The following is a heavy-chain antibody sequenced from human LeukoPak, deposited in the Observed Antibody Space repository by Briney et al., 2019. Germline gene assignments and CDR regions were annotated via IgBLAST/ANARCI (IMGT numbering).Heavy chain of an antibody. CDR1: GFSFSTQR. Sequence: GGSLRLSCAASGFSFSTQRMHWVRQAPGKGLVWVSYINIDERITGYADSVKGRFTISRDNAKNTLYLQMNSLRAEDTAVYYCARALYASGPSDAFDIWGQGTMVTVSS. V-gene: IGHV3-74*01. CDR3: ARALYASGPSDAFDI. J-gene: IGHJ3*02. CDR2: INIDERIT. D-gene: IGHD5/OR15-5a*01.